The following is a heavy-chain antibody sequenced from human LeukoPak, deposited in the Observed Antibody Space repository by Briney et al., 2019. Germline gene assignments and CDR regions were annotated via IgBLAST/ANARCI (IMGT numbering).Heavy chain of an antibody. J-gene: IGHJ1*01. Sequence: SQTLSLTCAISGDSFSSNSAGWNWIRLSPSRGLEWLGRTYYRSEWKSDYAVSMKSRIIISPDTSKNQFSLHLNSVTADDTAMYYCARSAYFQEYLQYWGQGTPVTASP. V-gene: IGHV6-1*01. CDR2: TYYRSEWKS. D-gene: IGHD2-21*01. CDR1: GDSFSSNSAG. CDR3: ARSAYFQEYLQY.